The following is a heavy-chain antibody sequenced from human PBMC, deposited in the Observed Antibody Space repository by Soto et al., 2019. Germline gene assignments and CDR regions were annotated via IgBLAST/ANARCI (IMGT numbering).Heavy chain of an antibody. V-gene: IGHV1-24*01. CDR3: ATDNLPYSSSSPGRYYYYYGMDV. J-gene: IGHJ6*02. CDR2: FDPEDGET. D-gene: IGHD6-6*01. Sequence: ASVKVSCKASGYTLTELSMHWVRQAPGKGIEWMGGFDPEDGETIYAQKFQGRVTMTEDTSTDTAYMELSSLRSEDTAVYYCATDNLPYSSSSPGRYYYYYGMDVWGQGTTVTVSS. CDR1: GYTLTELS.